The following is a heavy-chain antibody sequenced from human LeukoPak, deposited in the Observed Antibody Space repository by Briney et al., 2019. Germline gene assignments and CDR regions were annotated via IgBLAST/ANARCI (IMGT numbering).Heavy chain of an antibody. V-gene: IGHV5-51*01. CDR1: GYGFTSYW. D-gene: IGHD6-19*01. J-gene: IGHJ4*02. CDR2: IYPGDSDT. Sequence: GESLKISCKGSGYGFTSYWIGWVRQMPGKGLEWMGIIYPGDSDTRYSPSFQGQVTISADKSISTAYLQWSSLKASDTAMYYCARHLTPRIAVAPFDYWGQGTLVTVSS. CDR3: ARHLTPRIAVAPFDY.